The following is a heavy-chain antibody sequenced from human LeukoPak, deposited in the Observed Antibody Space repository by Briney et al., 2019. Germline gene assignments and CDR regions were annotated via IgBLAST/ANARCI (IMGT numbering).Heavy chain of an antibody. V-gene: IGHV3-48*03. Sequence: PGGSLRLSCAASGFTFSSYEMNWVRQAPGKGLEWVSYISSSGSTIYYADSVKGRFTVSSDIAMNSLYLQMNSLRVEDTAVYYCATEGDGGSFYHYWGQGTLVTVSS. CDR2: ISSSGSTI. J-gene: IGHJ4*02. CDR3: ATEGDGGSFYHY. CDR1: GFTFSSYE. D-gene: IGHD1-26*01.